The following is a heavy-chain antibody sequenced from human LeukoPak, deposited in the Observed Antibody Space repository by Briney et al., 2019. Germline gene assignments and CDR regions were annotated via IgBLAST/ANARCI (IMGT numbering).Heavy chain of an antibody. CDR3: ARINLYSSSSARYYYYYYMDV. Sequence: GESLKISCKGSGYSFTSYWIGWVRQMPGKGLEWMGIIYPGDSDTRYSPSFQGQVTSSADKSISTAYLQWSSLKASDTAMYYCARINLYSSSSARYYYYYYMDVWGKGNTVTVSS. D-gene: IGHD6-6*01. CDR2: IYPGDSDT. CDR1: GYSFTSYW. J-gene: IGHJ6*03. V-gene: IGHV5-51*01.